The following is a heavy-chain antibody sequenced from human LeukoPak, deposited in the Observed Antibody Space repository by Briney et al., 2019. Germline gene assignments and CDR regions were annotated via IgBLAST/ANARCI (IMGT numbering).Heavy chain of an antibody. Sequence: SETLSLTCTVSGGSISGYYWSWVRQPAGEGLEWIGRIHSSGSTNYSPSLKGRVTMSVDTSKNQFSLRLSSVTAADTAVYYCGRDQLGLSSTSGAFDIWGQGTMVTVSS. CDR3: GRDQLGLSSTSGAFDI. V-gene: IGHV4-4*07. CDR1: GGSISGYY. CDR2: IHSSGST. D-gene: IGHD2-2*01. J-gene: IGHJ3*02.